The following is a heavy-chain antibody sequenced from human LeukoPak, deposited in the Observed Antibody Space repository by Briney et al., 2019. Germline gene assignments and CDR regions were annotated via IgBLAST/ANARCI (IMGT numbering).Heavy chain of an antibody. D-gene: IGHD2-2*01. CDR2: IYYSGST. CDR3: ARGSGYCSSTSCLTYYYYYYYMDV. J-gene: IGHJ6*03. V-gene: IGHV4-59*01. Sequence: SETLSLTCTVPGGSISSYYWSWIRQPPGEGLEWIGYIYYSGSTNYNPSLKSRVTISVDTSKNQFSLQLSSVTAADTAVYYCARGSGYCSSTSCLTYYYYYYYMDVWGKGTTVTISS. CDR1: GGSISSYY.